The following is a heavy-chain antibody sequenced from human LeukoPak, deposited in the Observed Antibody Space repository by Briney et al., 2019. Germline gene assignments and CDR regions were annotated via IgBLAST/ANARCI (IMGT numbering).Heavy chain of an antibody. J-gene: IGHJ4*02. CDR1: GFTFSGYA. D-gene: IGHD1-26*01. CDR3: VKLPLVGTYFDY. CDR2: MTGSGDTI. V-gene: IGHV3-23*01. Sequence: PGGSLRLSCAASGFTFSGYALSWVRQAPGKGLQWVSSMTGSGDTIFYADSVKGRFTISRDNSKNTLYLQMNSLRAEDTAVYYCVKLPLVGTYFDYWGQGTLVTVSS.